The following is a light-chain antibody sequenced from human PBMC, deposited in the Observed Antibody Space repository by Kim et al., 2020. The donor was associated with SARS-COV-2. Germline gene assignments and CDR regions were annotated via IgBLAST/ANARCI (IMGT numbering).Light chain of an antibody. CDR2: EAS. J-gene: IGKJ5*01. Sequence: GTLTLYPGDRATLSCRASQGVSNYLAWYQQKPGQAPRLLIYEASKRAAGIPARFSGSGSGTDFTLTISRLEPGDSAVYFCQQRGSFGQGTRLEIK. CDR1: QGVSNY. V-gene: IGKV3-11*01. CDR3: QQRGS.